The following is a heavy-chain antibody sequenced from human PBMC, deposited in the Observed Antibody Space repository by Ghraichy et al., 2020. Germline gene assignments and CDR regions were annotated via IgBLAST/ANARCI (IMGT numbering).Heavy chain of an antibody. CDR1: GGSFSGAGSFSGYY. D-gene: IGHD2-2*01. J-gene: IGHJ4*02. V-gene: IGHV4-34*01. Sequence: SETLSLTCAVYGGSFSGAGSFSGYYWNWIRQPPGKGLEWIGEINHSGSTNYNPSLKSRVTISVDTSKNQFSLKVSSVTAADTAVYYCLLSFELVPTAISYYWGQGTLVTVSS. CDR2: INHSGST. CDR3: LLSFELVPTAISYY.